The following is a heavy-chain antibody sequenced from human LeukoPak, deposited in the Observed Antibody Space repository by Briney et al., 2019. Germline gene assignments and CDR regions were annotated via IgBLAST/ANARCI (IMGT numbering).Heavy chain of an antibody. CDR3: XXGLGXSYGLAYYYMDV. J-gene: IGHJ6*03. D-gene: IGHD5-18*01. CDR1: GFTFSSYS. Sequence: GGSLRLSCAASGFTFSSYSMNWVRQAPGKGLEWVSSISSSSYIYYADSVKGRFTISRDNAKNSLYLQMNSLRAEDTAVYYCXXGLGXSYGLAYYYMDVWGKGTTVTVSS. CDR2: ISSSSYI. V-gene: IGHV3-21*01.